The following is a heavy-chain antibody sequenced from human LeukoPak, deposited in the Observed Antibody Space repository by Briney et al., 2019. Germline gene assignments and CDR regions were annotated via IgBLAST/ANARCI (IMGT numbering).Heavy chain of an antibody. J-gene: IGHJ4*02. V-gene: IGHV4-34*01. CDR1: GGSFSGYQ. Sequence: SETLSLTCAVYGGSFSGYQWSWVRQPPGKGLEWIGEINHSGVADYNPPLKSRVTISLDTSKNQFSLRLRSVTAADTAVYYCARAGLATIGYWGQGTLVTVSS. D-gene: IGHD5-12*01. CDR2: INHSGVA. CDR3: ARAGLATIGY.